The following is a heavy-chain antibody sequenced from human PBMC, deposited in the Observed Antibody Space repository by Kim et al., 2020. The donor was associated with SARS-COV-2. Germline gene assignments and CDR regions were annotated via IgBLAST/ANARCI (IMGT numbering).Heavy chain of an antibody. CDR3: ARGGSGYYDSSGYYPDY. CDR1: GGSISSYY. D-gene: IGHD3-22*01. Sequence: SETLSLTCTVSGGSISSYYWSWIRQPPGKGLEWIGYIYYSGSTNYNPSLKSRVTISVDTSKNQFSLKLSSVTAADTAVYYCARGGSGYYDSSGYYPDYWGQGTLVTVSS. J-gene: IGHJ4*02. V-gene: IGHV4-59*01. CDR2: IYYSGST.